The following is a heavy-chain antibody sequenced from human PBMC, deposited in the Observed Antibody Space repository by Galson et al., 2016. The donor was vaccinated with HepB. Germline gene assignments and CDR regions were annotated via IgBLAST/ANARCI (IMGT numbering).Heavy chain of an antibody. J-gene: IGHJ4*02. V-gene: IGHV1-2*02. D-gene: IGHD1-1*01. Sequence: SVKVSCKASGYTFSGYYMHWVRQAPGQGLEWMGWINPNIGGTNYAQKFQGRVTMTRDTSISTVYMDLSRLSSDDTAIYYCARGGTAGTWEHDYWGQGTLVTVSS. CDR2: INPNIGGT. CDR1: GYTFSGYY. CDR3: ARGGTAGTWEHDY.